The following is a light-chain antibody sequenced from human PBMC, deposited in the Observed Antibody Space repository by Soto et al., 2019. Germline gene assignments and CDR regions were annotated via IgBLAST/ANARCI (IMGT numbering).Light chain of an antibody. J-gene: IGKJ2*01. V-gene: IGKV3-11*01. CDR2: DAS. Sequence: EIVLTQSPATLSLSPGERATLSCRASQSVSNYLAWYQQKPGQAPRLLIYDASNRATGIPARFSGSGSGTDLTLTISSLEPEDFAVYYCQQRSNWPRFTFGQGNKVEIK. CDR1: QSVSNY. CDR3: QQRSNWPRFT.